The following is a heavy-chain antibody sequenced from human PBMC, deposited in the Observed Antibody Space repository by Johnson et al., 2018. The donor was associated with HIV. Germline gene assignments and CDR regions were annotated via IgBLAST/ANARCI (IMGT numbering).Heavy chain of an antibody. CDR2: ISNDGSNK. V-gene: IGHV3-30-3*01. CDR1: GFTFSSYA. Sequence: HVQLVESGGGVVQPGRSLRLSCAASGFTFSSYAIHWVRQAPGKGLEWVAIISNDGSNKYYADSVKGRFTISRDNSKNTLYLQMNSLRAEDTAVYYCATQGGTTSFDIWGQGTMVTVSS. J-gene: IGHJ3*02. CDR3: ATQGGTTSFDI. D-gene: IGHD1-7*01.